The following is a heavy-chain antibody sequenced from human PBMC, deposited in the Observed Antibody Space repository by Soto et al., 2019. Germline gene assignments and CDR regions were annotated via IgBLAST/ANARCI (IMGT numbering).Heavy chain of an antibody. CDR1: GFTFSSYG. J-gene: IGHJ4*02. CDR3: ASSPKSSGGSCHEDYFDY. Sequence: QVQLVESGGGVVQPGRSLRLSCAASGFTFSSYGMHWVRQAPGKGLEWVAVIWYDGSNKYYADSVKGRFTISRDNSKNTRYLQMNSLRAEDTAVYYCASSPKSSGGSCHEDYFDYWGQGTLVTVSS. V-gene: IGHV3-33*01. CDR2: IWYDGSNK. D-gene: IGHD2-15*01.